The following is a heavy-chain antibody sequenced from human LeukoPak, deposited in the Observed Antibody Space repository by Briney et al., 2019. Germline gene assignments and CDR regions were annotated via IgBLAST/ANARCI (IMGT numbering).Heavy chain of an antibody. J-gene: IGHJ6*03. CDR2: IHYSGST. V-gene: IGHV4-59*08. CDR1: GGSISSYY. D-gene: IGHD3-10*01. Sequence: SETLSLTCTVSGGSISSYYWSWIRQPPGKGLEWIGYIHYSGSTYYNPSLKSRVTISVDTSKNQFSLKLSSVTAADTAVYYCARYGSGTRVGYYYYMDVWGKGTTVTVSS. CDR3: ARYGSGTRVGYYYYMDV.